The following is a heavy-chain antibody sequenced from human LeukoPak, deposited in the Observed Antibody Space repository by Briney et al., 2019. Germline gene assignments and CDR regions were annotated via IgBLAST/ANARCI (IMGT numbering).Heavy chain of an antibody. Sequence: GASVKVSCKASGYTFTGYYMHWVRQAPGQGLEWMGWINPNSGGTNYAQKFQGRVTMTRDTSISTAYMELSRLRSDDTAVYYCARDPVAGSPLFDYWGQGTLVTVSS. CDR2: INPNSGGT. CDR1: GYTFTGYY. D-gene: IGHD6-19*01. J-gene: IGHJ4*02. V-gene: IGHV1-2*02. CDR3: ARDPVAGSPLFDY.